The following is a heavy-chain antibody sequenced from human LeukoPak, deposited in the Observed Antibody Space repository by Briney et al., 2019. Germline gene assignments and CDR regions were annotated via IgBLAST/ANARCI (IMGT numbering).Heavy chain of an antibody. CDR3: ASMPVAKYCSSTSCYVGWFDP. Sequence: SETLSLTCAVYGGSFSGYYWSWLRQPPGKGLEWIGEINHSGSTNYNPSLKSRVTISVDTSKNQFSLKLSSVTAADTAVYYCASMPVAKYCSSTSCYVGWFDPWGQGTLVTVSS. D-gene: IGHD2-2*01. CDR1: GGSFSGYY. V-gene: IGHV4-34*01. J-gene: IGHJ5*02. CDR2: INHSGST.